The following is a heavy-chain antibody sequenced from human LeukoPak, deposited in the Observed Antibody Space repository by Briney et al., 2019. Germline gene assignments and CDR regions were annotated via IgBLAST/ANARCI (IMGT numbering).Heavy chain of an antibody. CDR2: IYPGDSDT. CDR3: ARAGYSNRWDGVDY. D-gene: IGHD2/OR15-2a*01. V-gene: IGHV5-51*01. Sequence: LGESLKISCKGSGYTFTNYWIGWVRQMPGKGLEFMGIIYPGDSDTRYSPSFQGQVTISVDKSINTVYLQWSSLKASDSAMYYCARAGYSNRWDGVDYWGQGTLVTVSS. J-gene: IGHJ4*02. CDR1: GYTFTNYW.